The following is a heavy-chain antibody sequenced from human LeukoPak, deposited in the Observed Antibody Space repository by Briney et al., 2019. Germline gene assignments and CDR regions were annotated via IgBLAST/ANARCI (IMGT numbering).Heavy chain of an antibody. J-gene: IGHJ3*02. Sequence: SETLSLTCTVSGGSISSSSYYWGWIRQPPGEGLEWIGSIYYSGSTYYSPSLKSRVTISVDTSKNQFSLKLSSVTAADTAVYYCARDLTGTMRDDAFDIWGQGTMVTVSS. D-gene: IGHD4-17*01. CDR1: GGSISSSSYY. CDR3: ARDLTGTMRDDAFDI. CDR2: IYYSGST. V-gene: IGHV4-39*07.